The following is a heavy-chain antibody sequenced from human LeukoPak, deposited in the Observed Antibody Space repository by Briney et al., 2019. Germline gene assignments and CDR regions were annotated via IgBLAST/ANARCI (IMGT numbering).Heavy chain of an antibody. Sequence: SETLSLTCTVSGGSINSYSWSWIRQPPGKGLEWIGYIYPSGRTDYNPSLKSRVTISVDPSKNQFSLKLRSVTAADTAVYFCAAGELPVTQIDYWGQGTLVTISS. CDR2: IYPSGRT. CDR3: AAGELPVTQIDY. V-gene: IGHV4-4*09. J-gene: IGHJ4*02. D-gene: IGHD3-10*01. CDR1: GGSINSYS.